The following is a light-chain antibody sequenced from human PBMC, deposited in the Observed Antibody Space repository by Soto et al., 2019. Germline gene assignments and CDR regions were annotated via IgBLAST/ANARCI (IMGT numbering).Light chain of an antibody. CDR3: QQRTNWLT. CDR2: DAS. Sequence: EIVLTQSPATLSLSPGERVTLSCRASQNVSTYLAWYQQKPGQAPRLLIYDASDRATGIPARFSGSGSGTDLTLTISSLEPEDSAVYYCQQRTNWLTFGPGTKVDIK. V-gene: IGKV3-11*01. CDR1: QNVSTY. J-gene: IGKJ3*01.